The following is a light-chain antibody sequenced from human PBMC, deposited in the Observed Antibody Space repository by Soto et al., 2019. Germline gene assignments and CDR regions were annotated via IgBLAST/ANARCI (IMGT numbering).Light chain of an antibody. CDR1: SSDVGSYNY. J-gene: IGLJ1*01. V-gene: IGLV2-14*01. CDR2: EVS. Sequence: QSVLTQPASVSGSTGQSITISCAGTSSDVGSYNYVSWYQQHPGKAPKLMIYEVSNRPSGVSSRFSGSKSGNTASLTISGLQAEDEADYYCSSYTSSSALFGTGTKVTVL. CDR3: SSYTSSSAL.